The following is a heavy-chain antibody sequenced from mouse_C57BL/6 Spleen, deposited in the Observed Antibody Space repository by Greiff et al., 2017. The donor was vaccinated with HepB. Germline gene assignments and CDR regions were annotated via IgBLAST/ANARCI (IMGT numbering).Heavy chain of an antibody. CDR1: GFTFSDYG. Sequence: EVQLQESGGGLVKPGGSLKLSCAASGFTFSDYGMHWVRQAPEKGLEWVAYISSGSSTIYYADTVKGRFTISRDNAKNTLFLQMTSLRSEDTAMYYCARRYDYHYYAMDYWGQGTSVTVSS. D-gene: IGHD2-4*01. CDR3: ARRYDYHYYAMDY. V-gene: IGHV5-17*01. CDR2: ISSGSSTI. J-gene: IGHJ4*01.